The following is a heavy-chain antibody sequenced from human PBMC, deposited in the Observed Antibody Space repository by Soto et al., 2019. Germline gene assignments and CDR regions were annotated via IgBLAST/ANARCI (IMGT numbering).Heavy chain of an antibody. J-gene: IGHJ5*02. CDR1: GGSISSYY. V-gene: IGHV4-4*07. Sequence: SETLSLTCTVSGGSISSYYWSWIRQPAGKGLEWIGRIYTSGSTNHNPSLKSRVTMSVDASKNQFSLKLSSVTAADTAVYYCARSSSSWLGRWFDPWGQGTLVTVSS. CDR3: ARSSSSWLGRWFDP. D-gene: IGHD6-13*01. CDR2: IYTSGST.